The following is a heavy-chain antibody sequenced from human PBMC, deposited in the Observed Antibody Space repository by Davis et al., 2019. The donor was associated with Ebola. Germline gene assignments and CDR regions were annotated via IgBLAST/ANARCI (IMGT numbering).Heavy chain of an antibody. D-gene: IGHD3-16*02. CDR3: ARHYRTTWAPRVDY. CDR1: GGSFTDYF. J-gene: IGHJ4*02. Sequence: MPSETLSLTCAVYGGSFTDYFWSWIRQPPGKGLEWIGETSHHPDYTNYSPSFGGRVTISVDTSKNQFSLKLSSVTAADTAVYYCARHYRTTWAPRVDYWGQGILVTVSS. V-gene: IGHV4-34*01. CDR2: TSHHPDYT.